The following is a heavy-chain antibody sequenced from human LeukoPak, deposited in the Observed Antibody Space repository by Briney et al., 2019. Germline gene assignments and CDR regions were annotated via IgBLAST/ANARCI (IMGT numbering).Heavy chain of an antibody. CDR1: GFTFSSYW. CDR3: ASSPIVGVSFDY. D-gene: IGHD1-26*01. Sequence: GGSLRLSCEVSGFTFSSYWMSWVRQAPGKGLEWVANIKQDGSEKNYVDSVKGRFTISRDNAKNSLYLQMNSLRAGDTAVYYCASSPIVGVSFDYWGQGTLVTVSS. CDR2: IKQDGSEK. V-gene: IGHV3-7*03. J-gene: IGHJ4*02.